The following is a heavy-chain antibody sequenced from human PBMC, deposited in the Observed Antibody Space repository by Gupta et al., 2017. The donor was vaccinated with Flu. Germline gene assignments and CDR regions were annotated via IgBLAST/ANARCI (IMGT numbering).Heavy chain of an antibody. D-gene: IGHD2-8*02. J-gene: IGHJ5*02. CDR2: ISHDGINK. V-gene: IGHV3-30*18. CDR3: AKDFFSSRGCSGGTCPALGS. CDR1: GLIFTNYG. Sequence: QVQVVESGGGVVQPGRSLRLSCAAAGLIFTNYGVTWVRQAPGKGLEWVTYISHDGINKYNADSVKGRFTISRDNSKNTVYLQMNSLRPEDTAVYYCAKDFFSSRGCSGGTCPALGSWGQGTLVTVSS.